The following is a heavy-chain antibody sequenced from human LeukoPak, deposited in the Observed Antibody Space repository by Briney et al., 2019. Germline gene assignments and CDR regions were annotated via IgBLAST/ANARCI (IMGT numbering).Heavy chain of an antibody. CDR3: ARHRTPDYCGGDCYELADWYFDL. V-gene: IGHV4-39*01. D-gene: IGHD2-21*02. J-gene: IGHJ2*01. CDR2: IYYSGST. CDR1: GGSISSSSYY. Sequence: SETLSLTCTVSGGSISSSSYYWGWIRQPPGKGLEGIGSIYYSGSTYYNPSLKSRFTISVDTSKNQFSLKLSSVTAADTAVYYCARHRTPDYCGGDCYELADWYFDLWGRGTLVTVSS.